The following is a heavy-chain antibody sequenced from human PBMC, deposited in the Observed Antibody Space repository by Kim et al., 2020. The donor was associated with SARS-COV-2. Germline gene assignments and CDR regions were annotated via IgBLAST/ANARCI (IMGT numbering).Heavy chain of an antibody. Sequence: STPTLKSPVTNSVDTSKSPFSLKLSSVTAADTAVYYCARGGGSGSWAFDIWGQGTMVTVSS. D-gene: IGHD5-12*01. J-gene: IGHJ3*02. CDR3: ARGGGSGSWAFDI. V-gene: IGHV4-59*09.